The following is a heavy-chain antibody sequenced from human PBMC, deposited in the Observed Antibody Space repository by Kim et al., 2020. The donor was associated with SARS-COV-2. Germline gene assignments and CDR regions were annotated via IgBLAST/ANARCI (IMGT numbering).Heavy chain of an antibody. Sequence: GESLKISCKGSGYSFTSYWISWVRQMPGKGLEWMGRIDPSDSYTNYSPSFQGHVTISADKSISTTYLQWSSLKASDTAMYYCARHPLLYDSSGYYRSYFDYWGQGTLVTVSS. V-gene: IGHV5-10-1*01. D-gene: IGHD3-22*01. CDR2: IDPSDSYT. CDR1: GYSFTSYW. J-gene: IGHJ4*02. CDR3: ARHPLLYDSSGYYRSYFDY.